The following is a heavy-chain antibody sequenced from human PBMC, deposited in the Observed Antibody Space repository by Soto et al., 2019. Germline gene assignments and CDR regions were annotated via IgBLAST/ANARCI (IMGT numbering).Heavy chain of an antibody. CDR2: IWYDGSNK. CDR1: GFTFSSYG. Sequence: GGSLRVCWAAAGFTFSSYGRHWVRQAPGKGLEWVAVIWYDGSNKYYADSVKGRFTISRDNSKNTLYLQMNSLRAEDTAVYYCARGVHDILTGYRPATFFDYWGQGTLVTVSS. V-gene: IGHV3-33*01. CDR3: ARGVHDILTGYRPATFFDY. J-gene: IGHJ4*02. D-gene: IGHD3-9*01.